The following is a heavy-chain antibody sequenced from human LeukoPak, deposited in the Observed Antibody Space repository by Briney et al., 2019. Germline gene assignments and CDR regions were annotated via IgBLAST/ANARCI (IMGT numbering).Heavy chain of an antibody. CDR2: ISSSSSYV. Sequence: GGSLRLSCAASGFTFSSYSMNWVRQAPGKGLEWVSSISSSSSYVYYADSVKGRFTISRDNAKNSLYLQMNSLRAEDTAVYYCATQTAYRGYSYGPFDYWGQGTLVTVSS. CDR3: ATQTAYRGYSYGPFDY. J-gene: IGHJ4*02. V-gene: IGHV3-21*01. D-gene: IGHD5-18*01. CDR1: GFTFSSYS.